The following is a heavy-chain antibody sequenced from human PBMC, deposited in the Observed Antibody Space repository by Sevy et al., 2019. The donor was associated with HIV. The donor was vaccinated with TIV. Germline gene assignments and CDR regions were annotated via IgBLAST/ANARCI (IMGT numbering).Heavy chain of an antibody. J-gene: IGHJ5*02. V-gene: IGHV4-34*01. D-gene: IGHD2-15*01. CDR1: GGSFSGYY. CDR3: ARGSGGSNWFDP. Sequence: SETPSLTCAVYGGSFSGYYWSWIRQPPGKGLEWIGEINHSGSTNYNPSLKSRVTISVDTSKNQFSLKLSSVTAADTAVYYCARGSGGSNWFDPWGQGTLVTVSS. CDR2: INHSGST.